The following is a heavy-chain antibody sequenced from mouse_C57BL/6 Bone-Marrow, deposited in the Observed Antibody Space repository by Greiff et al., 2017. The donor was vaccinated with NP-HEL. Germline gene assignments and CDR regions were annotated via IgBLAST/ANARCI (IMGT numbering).Heavy chain of an antibody. CDR2: IHPNSGST. CDR3: ARYYYDSLGY. CDR1: GYTFTSYW. J-gene: IGHJ2*01. D-gene: IGHD2-4*01. Sequence: QVHVKQPGAELVKPGASVKLSCKASGYTFTSYWMHWVKQRPGQGLEWIGMIHPNSGSTNYNEKFKSKATLTVDKSSSTAYMQLSSLTSEDSAVYYCARYYYDSLGYWGQGTTLTVSS. V-gene: IGHV1-64*01.